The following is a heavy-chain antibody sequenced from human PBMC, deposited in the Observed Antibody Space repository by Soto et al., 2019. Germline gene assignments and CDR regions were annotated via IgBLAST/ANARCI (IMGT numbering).Heavy chain of an antibody. D-gene: IGHD3-16*02. CDR3: AKDSRQYLWGSYRPIYALDV. CDR1: GFSFSSYG. J-gene: IGHJ6*02. V-gene: IGHV3-30*18. Sequence: GGSLRLSCAASGFSFSSYGMHWVRQAPGKGLEWVAVISYDGSIKYYGDSVKGRFTISRDHSKNMLDLQMNSLRAADTAVYYCAKDSRQYLWGSYRPIYALDVWGQGTTVTVSS. CDR2: ISYDGSIK.